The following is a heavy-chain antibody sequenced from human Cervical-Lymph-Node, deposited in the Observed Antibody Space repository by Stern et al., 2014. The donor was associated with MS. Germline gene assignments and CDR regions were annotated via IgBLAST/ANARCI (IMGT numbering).Heavy chain of an antibody. CDR1: GYSFTSYW. V-gene: IGHV5-51*01. CDR2: FYPGDSQT. D-gene: IGHD4-17*01. J-gene: IGHJ4*02. CDR3: ARPTVTSGYFDY. Sequence: EVQLVESGAEVKKPGESLKISCKGSGYSFTSYWIGWVRQLPGKGLEWMGIFYPGDSQTRYSPSFQGQVTIAADKSISTAFLQWSSLKASDTAMYYCARPTVTSGYFDYWGQGTLVTVSS.